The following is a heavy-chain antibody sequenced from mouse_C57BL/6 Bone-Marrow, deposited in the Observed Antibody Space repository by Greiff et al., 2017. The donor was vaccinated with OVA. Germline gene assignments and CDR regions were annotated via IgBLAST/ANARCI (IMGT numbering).Heavy chain of an antibody. CDR3: TRDYGSLNFDY. CDR1: GFTFSSYA. J-gene: IGHJ2*01. D-gene: IGHD1-1*01. CDR2: ISSGGDYI. V-gene: IGHV5-9-1*02. Sequence: EVKVVESGEGLVKPGGSLKLSCAASGFTFSSYAMSWVRQTPEKRLEWVAYISSGGDYIYYADTVKGRFTISRDNARNTLYLQMSSLKSEDTAMYYCTRDYGSLNFDYWGQGTTLTVSS.